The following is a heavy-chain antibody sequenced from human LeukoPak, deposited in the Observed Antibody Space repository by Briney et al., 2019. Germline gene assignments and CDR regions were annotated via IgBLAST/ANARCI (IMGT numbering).Heavy chain of an antibody. D-gene: IGHD3-9*01. V-gene: IGHV1-2*02. J-gene: IGHJ4*02. CDR1: GYTFTGYY. CDR3: ARDLSRTYYDILTGYSTYYFDY. CDR2: INPNSGGT. Sequence: ASVKVSCKASGYTFTGYYMHWVRQAPGQGLEWMGWINPNSGGTNYAQKFQGRVTMTRDTSISTAYMELSRLRSDDTAVYYCARDLSRTYYDILTGYSTYYFDYWGQGTLVTVSS.